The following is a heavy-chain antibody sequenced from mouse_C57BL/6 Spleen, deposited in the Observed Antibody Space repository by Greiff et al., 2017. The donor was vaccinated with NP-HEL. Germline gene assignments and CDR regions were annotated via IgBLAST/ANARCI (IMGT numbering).Heavy chain of an antibody. CDR2: ISSGSSTI. V-gene: IGHV5-17*01. Sequence: EVHLVESGGGLVKPGGSLKLSCAASGFTLSDYGMHWVRQAPEKGLEWVAYISSGSSTIYYADTVKGRFTISRVNAKNTLFLQMTSLRSEDTAMYYCARERGQLGYAMDYWGQGTSVTVSS. CDR1: GFTLSDYG. J-gene: IGHJ4*01. CDR3: ARERGQLGYAMDY. D-gene: IGHD3-2*01.